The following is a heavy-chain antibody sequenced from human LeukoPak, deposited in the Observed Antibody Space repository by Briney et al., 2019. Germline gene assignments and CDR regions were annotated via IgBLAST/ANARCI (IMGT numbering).Heavy chain of an antibody. CDR1: GGSFSSTSYY. CDR3: ARRYTGSSYAYDI. J-gene: IGHJ3*02. CDR2: IFYTGST. D-gene: IGHD1-26*01. V-gene: IGHV4-39*06. Sequence: SETLSLTCSFSGGSFSSTSYYWGWIRQPPGKGLEWIGSIFYTGSTYYNPSLESRVTISSDTSKNQFPLRLSSVTAADTAVYYCARRYTGSSYAYDIWGQGTMVAVSS.